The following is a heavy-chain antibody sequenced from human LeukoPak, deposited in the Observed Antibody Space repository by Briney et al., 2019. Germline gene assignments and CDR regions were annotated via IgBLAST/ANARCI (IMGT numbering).Heavy chain of an antibody. D-gene: IGHD2/OR15-2a*01. Sequence: GGSLRLSCAASGFTISNSWIHWVRQAPGKGLVWVSRINSDGSTTTYADSVKGRFTISRDNAKNTLYLQMNSLRAEDTAVYYCARAARADCTSPTCHSWLAPWGQGTQVTVSS. V-gene: IGHV3-74*01. CDR3: ARAARADCTSPTCHSWLAP. J-gene: IGHJ5*02. CDR1: GFTISNSW. CDR2: INSDGSTT.